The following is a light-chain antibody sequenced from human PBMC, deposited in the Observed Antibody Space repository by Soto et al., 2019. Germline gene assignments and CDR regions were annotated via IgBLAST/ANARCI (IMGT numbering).Light chain of an antibody. V-gene: IGLV2-14*01. CDR3: SSYTTTNTLSV. Sequence: QSVLTQPASVSGSPGQSITIPCTGTNSDVGGYNYVSWYQHHPGKAPKLMIYEVFNRPSGVSSRFSGSKSGSTASLTISGLQAEDEADYYCSSYTTTNTLSVFGTGTKVTVL. J-gene: IGLJ1*01. CDR1: NSDVGGYNY. CDR2: EVF.